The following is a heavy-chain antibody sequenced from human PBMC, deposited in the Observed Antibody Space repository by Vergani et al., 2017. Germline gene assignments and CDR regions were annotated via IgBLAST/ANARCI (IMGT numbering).Heavy chain of an antibody. CDR2: IYYSGST. V-gene: IGHV4-59*01. CDR3: ARVFNSGSYFDY. CDR1: GGSISSYY. D-gene: IGHD1-26*01. J-gene: IGHJ4*02. Sequence: QVQLQESGPGLVKPSETLFLTCTVSGGSISSYYWSWIRQPQGKGLEWIGYIYYSGSTNYNPSLKSRVTISVDTSKNQFSLKLSSVTAADTAVYYCARVFNSGSYFDYWGQGTLVTVSS.